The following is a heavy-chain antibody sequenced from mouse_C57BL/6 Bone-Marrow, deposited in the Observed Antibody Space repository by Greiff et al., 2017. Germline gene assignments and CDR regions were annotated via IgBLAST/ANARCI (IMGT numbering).Heavy chain of an antibody. V-gene: IGHV5-12*01. Sequence: EVTLVESGGGLVQPGGSLKLSCAASGFTFSDYYMYWVRQTPEKRLEWVAYISNGGGSTYYPDTVKGRFTISRDNAKNTLYLQMSRLKSEDTAMYYCAREGRGYYFDYWGQVTTLTVSS. CDR1: GFTFSDYY. CDR2: ISNGGGST. J-gene: IGHJ2*01. CDR3: AREGRGYYFDY.